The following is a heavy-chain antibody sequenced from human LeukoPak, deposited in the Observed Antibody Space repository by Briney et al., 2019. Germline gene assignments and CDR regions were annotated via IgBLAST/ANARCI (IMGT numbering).Heavy chain of an antibody. Sequence: PGGSLRLSCAASGFTFSSYAMSWVRQAPGKGLEWVSAISGSGGSTYYADSVKGRFTISRDNSKNTLYLQMNSLRAEDTAVYFCAKWGDGYNSAFDYWGQGTLVTVSS. CDR1: GFTFSSYA. D-gene: IGHD5-24*01. CDR3: AKWGDGYNSAFDY. CDR2: ISGSGGST. V-gene: IGHV3-23*01. J-gene: IGHJ4*02.